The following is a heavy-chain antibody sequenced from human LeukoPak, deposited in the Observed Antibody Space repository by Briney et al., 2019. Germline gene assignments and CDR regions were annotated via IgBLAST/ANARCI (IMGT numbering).Heavy chain of an antibody. D-gene: IGHD3-22*01. J-gene: IGHJ4*02. CDR1: GFTFSSYA. V-gene: IGHV4-34*01. CDR2: INHSGST. Sequence: GSLRLSCAASGFTFSSYAMSWVRQPPGKGLEWIGEINHSGSTNYNPSLKSRVTISVDTSKNQFSLKLSSVTAADTAVYYCARDRNYYDSTALGYWGQGTLVTVSS. CDR3: ARDRNYYDSTALGY.